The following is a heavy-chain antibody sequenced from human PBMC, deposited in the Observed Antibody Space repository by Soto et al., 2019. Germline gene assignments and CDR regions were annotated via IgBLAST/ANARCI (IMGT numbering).Heavy chain of an antibody. V-gene: IGHV3-21*01. CDR3: TRDASRDSSARGWFDP. Sequence: RGSLRLSCAASGFTFRSLTMNWVRQAPGKGPEWVSTISSNSAYIYYTDALRGRFTISRDNAKNSLHLQRNSLRAEDTAVYYCTRDASRDSSARGWFDPWGPGTLVTVSS. CDR2: ISSNSAYI. J-gene: IGHJ5*02. CDR1: GFTFRSLT. D-gene: IGHD6-13*01.